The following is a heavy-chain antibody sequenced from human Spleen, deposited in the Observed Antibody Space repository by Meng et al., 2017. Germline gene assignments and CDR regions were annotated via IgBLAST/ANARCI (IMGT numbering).Heavy chain of an antibody. Sequence: GRRQEWGAGLLNPSETLSLTCVVSGGSFSDYYWSWIRQPPGKGLEWIGEFNHSGSTNYNPSLESRATISVDTSQNNLSLKLSSVTAADSAVYYCARGPTTMAHDFDYWGQGTLVTVSS. J-gene: IGHJ4*02. CDR3: ARGPTTMAHDFDY. D-gene: IGHD4-11*01. CDR1: GGSFSDYY. V-gene: IGHV4-34*01. CDR2: FNHSGST.